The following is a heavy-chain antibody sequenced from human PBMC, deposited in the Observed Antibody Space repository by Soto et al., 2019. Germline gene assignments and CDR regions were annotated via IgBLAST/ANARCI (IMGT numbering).Heavy chain of an antibody. D-gene: IGHD5-12*01. Sequence: QVQLVESGGGVVQPGRSLRLSCAASGFTFSSYCMHWVRQAPGKGLEWVAVKWYDGRNTYYADSVKGRFTISRDDSKNTVYLQMNRLRVGDTAVYYCARDWLSRTVDYWGQGTLVTVSS. CDR3: ARDWLSRTVDY. J-gene: IGHJ4*02. CDR1: GFTFSSYC. V-gene: IGHV3-33*01. CDR2: KWYDGRNT.